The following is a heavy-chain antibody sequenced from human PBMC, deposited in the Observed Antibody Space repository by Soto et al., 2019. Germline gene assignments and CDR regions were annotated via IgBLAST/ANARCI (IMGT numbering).Heavy chain of an antibody. D-gene: IGHD3-3*01. V-gene: IGHV3-15*01. Sequence: ESGGGLVKPGGSLRLSCAASGFTFSNDWMSWVRQAPGKGLEWVGRIKSKTDGGTTDYAAPVKGRFTISRDDSKNTLYLQMNSLKTADTAVYYCTTHWDFWSGYFPYYYYGMDVWGQGTTVTVSS. CDR2: IKSKTDGGTT. CDR3: TTHWDFWSGYFPYYYYGMDV. CDR1: GFTFSNDW. J-gene: IGHJ6*02.